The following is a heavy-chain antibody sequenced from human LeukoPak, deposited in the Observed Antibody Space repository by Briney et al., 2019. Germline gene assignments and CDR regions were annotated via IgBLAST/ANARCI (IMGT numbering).Heavy chain of an antibody. V-gene: IGHV3-48*01. Sequence: PGGSLRLSCAASGFTFSTYSMNWVRQAPGRGLEWISHISSSSTTISYADSVKGRFTISRDNAKNSLYLQMNSLRVEDTAVYYCVSLGYCSSISCPWGQGTLVTVSS. D-gene: IGHD2-2*01. CDR3: VSLGYCSSISCP. J-gene: IGHJ5*02. CDR1: GFTFSTYS. CDR2: ISSSSTTI.